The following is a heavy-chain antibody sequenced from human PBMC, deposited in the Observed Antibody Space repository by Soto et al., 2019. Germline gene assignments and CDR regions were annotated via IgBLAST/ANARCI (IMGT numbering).Heavy chain of an antibody. V-gene: IGHV1-18*01. J-gene: IGHJ4*02. D-gene: IGHD3-9*01. Sequence: QVPLEQSGAEVKKPGDSVKVSCKASGYTFTHFYITWVRQAPGQGLEWMGAISPHNFNTNYAQKFRGRVTLTTEKSTKTAYMDLRSLTSDDTAVYYCARDEGGYDILTGYYKAHHFDYWGQGVPVTVSS. CDR3: ARDEGGYDILTGYYKAHHFDY. CDR2: ISPHNFNT. CDR1: GYTFTHFY.